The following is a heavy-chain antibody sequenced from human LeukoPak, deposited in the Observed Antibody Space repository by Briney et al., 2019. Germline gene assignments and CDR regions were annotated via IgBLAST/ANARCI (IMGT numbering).Heavy chain of an antibody. CDR2: ISGGGETT. Sequence: GGSLRLSCAASGFTFNSYEMNWVRQAPGKGLEWVSYISGGGETTYYADSVKGRFTIFRDNTKNSLFLQMNSLRAEDTAVYYSARDRGGGKPFDYWGQGTLVTVSS. V-gene: IGHV3-48*03. D-gene: IGHD3-16*01. CDR3: ARDRGGGKPFDY. J-gene: IGHJ4*02. CDR1: GFTFNSYE.